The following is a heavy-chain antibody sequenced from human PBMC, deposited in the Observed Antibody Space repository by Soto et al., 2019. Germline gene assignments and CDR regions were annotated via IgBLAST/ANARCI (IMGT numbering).Heavy chain of an antibody. D-gene: IGHD3-16*01. Sequence: QVQLVESGGGVVQPGRSLRLSCAASGFTFSSYGMHWVRQAPGKGLEWVAVISYDGSNKYYADSVKGRFTISRDNSKNTLYLQMNSLRAEDTAVYYCAKSAQPTWAPDTHYGMDVWGQGTTVTVSS. J-gene: IGHJ6*02. CDR2: ISYDGSNK. CDR1: GFTFSSYG. V-gene: IGHV3-30*18. CDR3: AKSAQPTWAPDTHYGMDV.